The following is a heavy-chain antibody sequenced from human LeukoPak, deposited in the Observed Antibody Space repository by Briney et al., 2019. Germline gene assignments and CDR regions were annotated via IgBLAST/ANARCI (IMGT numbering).Heavy chain of an antibody. V-gene: IGHV3-7*01. Sequence: PGGSLRLSCAASGFTFSNFWMSWVRQAPGKGLEWVANIRQDGNEKYYLDSVKGRFTISRDNAENSLYLQMNSLRAEDTAVYYCANYYYDSTSYPYWGQGTLVTVSS. CDR2: IRQDGNEK. J-gene: IGHJ4*02. CDR3: ANYYYDSTSYPY. D-gene: IGHD3-22*01. CDR1: GFTFSNFW.